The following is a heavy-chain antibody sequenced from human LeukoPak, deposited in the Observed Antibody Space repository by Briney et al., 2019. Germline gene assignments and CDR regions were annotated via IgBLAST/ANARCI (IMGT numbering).Heavy chain of an antibody. CDR2: ISWNSGSI. J-gene: IGHJ4*02. CDR3: AKDTDSSGNAPLFDY. Sequence: GGSLRLSCAASGFTFDDYAMPWVRQAPGKGLEWVSGISWNSGSIGYADSVKGRFTISRDNAKNSLYLQMNSLRAEDTALYYCAKDTDSSGNAPLFDYWGQGTLVTVSS. CDR1: GFTFDDYA. D-gene: IGHD3-22*01. V-gene: IGHV3-9*01.